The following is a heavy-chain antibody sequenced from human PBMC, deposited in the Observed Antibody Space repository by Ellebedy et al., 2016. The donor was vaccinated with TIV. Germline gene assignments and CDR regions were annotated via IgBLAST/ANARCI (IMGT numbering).Heavy chain of an antibody. Sequence: GGSLRLSCAVSGFTVRSKYMNWVRQAPGKGLEWVSLIYSTGDTYYADSVKGRFTVSRDNSQNTLYLQMTSLRVDDTAVYYCATDPDGVYGDTSDYWGRGTLVTVSS. J-gene: IGHJ4*02. D-gene: IGHD4-17*01. CDR3: ATDPDGVYGDTSDY. CDR2: IYSTGDT. CDR1: GFTVRSKY. V-gene: IGHV3-53*01.